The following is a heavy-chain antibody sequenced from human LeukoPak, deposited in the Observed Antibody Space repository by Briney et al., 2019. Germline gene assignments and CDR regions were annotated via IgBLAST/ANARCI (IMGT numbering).Heavy chain of an antibody. Sequence: ASVKVSCKASGYTFSDYYIHWVRQAPGQGLEWVGWINPNSGGTNYAQKFRGRVTMTRATSIRTGYMELSRLRSDDTAVYFCARAPLRLGELPRHYYYYMDVWGKGTTVTISS. CDR1: GYTFSDYY. V-gene: IGHV1-2*02. J-gene: IGHJ6*03. CDR2: INPNSGGT. CDR3: ARAPLRLGELPRHYYYYMDV. D-gene: IGHD3-16*01.